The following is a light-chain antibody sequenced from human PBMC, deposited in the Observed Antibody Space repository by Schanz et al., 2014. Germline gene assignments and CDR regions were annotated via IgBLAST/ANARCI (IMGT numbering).Light chain of an antibody. CDR2: EVS. Sequence: HSALTQPPSASGSPGQSVTISCSGTSSDVGGYNYVSWYQQHPGKAPKVMIYEVSKRPSGVPDRFSGSKSGTSASLAIAGLQAEDEAVYYCQSCDSSLTLFGGGTKLPS. J-gene: IGLJ2*01. CDR3: QSCDSSLTL. V-gene: IGLV2-8*01. CDR1: SSDVGGYNY.